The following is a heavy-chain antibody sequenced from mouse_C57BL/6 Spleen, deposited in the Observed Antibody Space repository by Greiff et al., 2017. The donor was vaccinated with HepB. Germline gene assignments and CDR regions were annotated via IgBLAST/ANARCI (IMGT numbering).Heavy chain of an antibody. D-gene: IGHD1-1*01. Sequence: VMLVESGPGLVQPSQSLSITCTVSGFSLTSYGVHWVRQSPGKGLEWLGVIWRGGSTDYNAAFMSRLSITKDNSKSQVFFKMNSLQADDTAIYYCALTVVATDWYFDVWGTGTTVTVSS. CDR3: ALTVVATDWYFDV. CDR2: IWRGGST. V-gene: IGHV2-5*01. J-gene: IGHJ1*03. CDR1: GFSLTSYG.